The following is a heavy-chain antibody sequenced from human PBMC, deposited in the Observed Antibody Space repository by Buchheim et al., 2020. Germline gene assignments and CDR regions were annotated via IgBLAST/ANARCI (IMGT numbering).Heavy chain of an antibody. J-gene: IGHJ6*02. V-gene: IGHV3-23*01. D-gene: IGHD3-10*01. CDR3: AKHPSERVKGVYYYYGMDV. Sequence: EVQLLESGGGLVQPGGSLRLSCAASGFTFSSYAMSWVRQAPGKGLEWVSAISGSGGSTYYADSVKGRFTISRDNSKKTLYLQMNSLRAEDTAVYYCAKHPSERVKGVYYYYGMDVWGQGTT. CDR1: GFTFSSYA. CDR2: ISGSGGST.